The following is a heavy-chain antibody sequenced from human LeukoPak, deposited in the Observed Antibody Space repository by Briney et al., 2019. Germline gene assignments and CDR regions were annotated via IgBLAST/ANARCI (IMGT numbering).Heavy chain of an antibody. CDR1: GHSLINYYY. J-gene: IGHJ1*01. CDR3: ARAVDSSGFSSFQY. CDR2: IYHSGST. D-gene: IGHD3-22*01. Sequence: SETLSLTCTVSGHSLINYYYWGWIRQPPGKGLEWIGSIYHSGSTYYNPSLKSRVTISVDTSKSQFSLKLNSVTAADTAVYYCARAVDSSGFSSFQYWGQGTLVTVSS. V-gene: IGHV4-38-2*02.